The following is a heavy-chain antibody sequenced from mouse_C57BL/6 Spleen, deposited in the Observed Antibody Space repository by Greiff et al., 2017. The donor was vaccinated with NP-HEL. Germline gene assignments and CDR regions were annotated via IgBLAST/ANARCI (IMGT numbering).Heavy chain of an antibody. CDR1: GYTFTDYY. D-gene: IGHD1-2*01. CDR3: ARSGNYYGGWYFDV. V-gene: IGHV1-26*01. CDR2: INPNNGGT. J-gene: IGHJ1*03. Sequence: VQLKQSGPELVKPGASVKISCKASGYTFTDYYMNWVKQSHGKSLEWIGDINPNNGGTSYNQKFKGKATLTVDKSSSTAYMELRSLTSEDSAVYYCARSGNYYGGWYFDVWGTGTTVTVSS.